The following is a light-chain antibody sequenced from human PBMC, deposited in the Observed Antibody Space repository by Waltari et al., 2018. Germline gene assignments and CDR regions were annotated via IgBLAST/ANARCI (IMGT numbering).Light chain of an antibody. Sequence: DIQMTQSPSSLSASVGDKVTLTCRAGQPINKDLNLYQQKPGKAPRVLILSASTLQSGVPSRFSGGGSGTDFTLTISSLQPEDFGTYFCQQSYSLPWTFGQGTKVEIE. V-gene: IGKV1-39*01. CDR1: QPINKD. CDR2: SAS. CDR3: QQSYSLPWT. J-gene: IGKJ1*01.